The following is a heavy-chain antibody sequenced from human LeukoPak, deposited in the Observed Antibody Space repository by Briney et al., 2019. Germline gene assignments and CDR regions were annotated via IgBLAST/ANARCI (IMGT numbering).Heavy chain of an antibody. CDR3: ATSGSYRFDY. D-gene: IGHD1-26*01. CDR1: GFTLSSYT. V-gene: IGHV3-48*01. Sequence: GRSLRLSCAASGFTLSSYTMNWVRQAPGKGLEWVSYITSSSSTIYYADSVKGRFTISRDNAKNSLYLQMNSPRVEDTAIYYCATSGSYRFDYWGQGTLVTVSS. CDR2: ITSSSSTI. J-gene: IGHJ4*02.